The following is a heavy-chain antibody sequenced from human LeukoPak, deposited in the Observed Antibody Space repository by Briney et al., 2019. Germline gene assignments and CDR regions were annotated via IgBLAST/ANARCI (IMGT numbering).Heavy chain of an antibody. CDR3: ARPNGSGPLDAFDI. CDR1: GGSFSGYY. D-gene: IGHD3-10*01. Sequence: SETLSLTCAVYGGSFSGYYWSWIRQPPGKGLEWIGEINHSGSTNYNPSLKSRVTISVDTSKNQFSLKLYSVTAADTAVYYCARPNGSGPLDAFDIWGQGTMVTVSS. CDR2: INHSGST. J-gene: IGHJ3*02. V-gene: IGHV4-34*01.